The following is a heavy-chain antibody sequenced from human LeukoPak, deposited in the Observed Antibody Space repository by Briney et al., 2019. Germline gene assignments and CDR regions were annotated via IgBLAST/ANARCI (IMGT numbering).Heavy chain of an antibody. J-gene: IGHJ4*02. CDR1: GXSFTTYC. CDR3: ARHDTPSRPFDY. CDR2: IYPGDSDT. Sequence: GESLQISFKGSGXSFTTYCIGWVRQMPGKGLEWMGIIYPGDSDTRYSPSFQGQVTISADKSISTAYLQWSSLKASDTAMYYCARHDTPSRPFDYWGQGTLVTVSS. V-gene: IGHV5-51*01.